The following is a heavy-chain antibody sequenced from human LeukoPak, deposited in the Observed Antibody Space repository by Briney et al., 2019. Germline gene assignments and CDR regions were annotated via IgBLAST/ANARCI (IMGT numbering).Heavy chain of an antibody. Sequence: TGGSLRLSCAASGFTFSDYNMRWIRQAPGKGLEWVSSISRSGSTKYYADSVKGRFTISRDNAKNSLFLQVNSLRAEDTAVYYCARDRPVYYDSSGLPERWGQGTLVTVSS. J-gene: IGHJ4*02. CDR2: ISRSGSTK. CDR3: ARDRPVYYDSSGLPER. D-gene: IGHD3-22*01. CDR1: GFTFSDYN. V-gene: IGHV3-11*04.